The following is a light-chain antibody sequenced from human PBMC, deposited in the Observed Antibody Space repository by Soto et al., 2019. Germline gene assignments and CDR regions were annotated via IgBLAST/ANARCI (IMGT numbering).Light chain of an antibody. CDR2: DVT. V-gene: IGLV2-14*03. Sequence: ALTQPASVSGSPGQSIAISCTGTSSDVGGYNYVSWYQQHPGKAPKLMIYDVTNRPSGVSNRFSGSKSGNTASLTISGLQAEDEADYYCSSYTSSSTYVFGTGTKVTVL. CDR1: SSDVGGYNY. J-gene: IGLJ1*01. CDR3: SSYTSSSTYV.